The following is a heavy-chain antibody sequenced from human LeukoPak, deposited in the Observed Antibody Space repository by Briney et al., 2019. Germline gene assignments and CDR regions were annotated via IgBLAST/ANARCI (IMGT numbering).Heavy chain of an antibody. CDR3: ARDPTPYYYGSGSSAVY. Sequence: PSETLSLTCTVSGGSISSSSYYWGWIRQPPGKGLEWIGSIYYSGSTYYNPSLKSRVTISVDTSKNQFSLKLSSVTAADTAVYYCARDPTPYYYGSGSSAVYWGQGTLVTASS. CDR2: IYYSGST. J-gene: IGHJ4*02. V-gene: IGHV4-39*07. CDR1: GGSISSSSYY. D-gene: IGHD3-10*01.